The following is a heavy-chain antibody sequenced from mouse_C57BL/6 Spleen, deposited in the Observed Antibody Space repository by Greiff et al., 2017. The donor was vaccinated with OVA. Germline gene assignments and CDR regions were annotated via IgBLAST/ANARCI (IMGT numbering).Heavy chain of an antibody. CDR1: GYTFTSYW. CDR3: ARGHYGSSYYWYFDV. CDR2: IHPNSGST. D-gene: IGHD1-1*01. V-gene: IGHV1-64*01. Sequence: VQLQQPGAELVKPGASVKLSCKASGYTFTSYWMHWVKQRPGQGLEWIGMIHPNSGSTNYNEKFKSKATLTVDKSSSTAYMQLSSLTSEDSAVYYCARGHYGSSYYWYFDVWGTGTTVTVSS. J-gene: IGHJ1*03.